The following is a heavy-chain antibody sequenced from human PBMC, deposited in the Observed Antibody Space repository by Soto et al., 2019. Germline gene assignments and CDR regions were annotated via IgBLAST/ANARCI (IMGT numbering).Heavy chain of an antibody. V-gene: IGHV3-74*01. CDR3: ASDLSGRADV. D-gene: IGHD3-10*01. Sequence: GGSLRLSCAASGFSFSSYWMQWVRQVPGKGLVWVARMNEDGGTTDYADSVKGRFTISRDNAKNTLYLQMNSLRVEDTAVYYCASDLSGRADVWGQGTTVTVSS. CDR2: MNEDGGTT. J-gene: IGHJ6*02. CDR1: GFSFSSYW.